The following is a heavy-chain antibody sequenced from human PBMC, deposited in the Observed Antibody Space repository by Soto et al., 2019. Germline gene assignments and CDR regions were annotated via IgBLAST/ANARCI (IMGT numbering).Heavy chain of an antibody. CDR1: GGSISSSSYY. Sequence: SETLSLTCTVSGGSISSSSYYWGWIRQPPGKGLEWIGSIYYSRSTYYNPSLKSRVTISVDTSKNQFSLKLSSVTAADTAVYYCARRPGTMYYYYHGMDVWGQGTTVTVSS. J-gene: IGHJ6*02. D-gene: IGHD1-1*01. CDR3: ARRPGTMYYYYHGMDV. V-gene: IGHV4-39*01. CDR2: IYYSRST.